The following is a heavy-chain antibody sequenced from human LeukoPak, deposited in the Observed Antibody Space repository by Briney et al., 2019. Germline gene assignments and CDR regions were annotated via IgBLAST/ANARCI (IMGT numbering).Heavy chain of an antibody. CDR2: VYYSGST. J-gene: IGHJ4*02. V-gene: IGHV4-61*01. CDR3: ARVGDYYDSSGYHDY. Sequence: PSETLSLTCTVSGGSVSSGSYYWSWIRRPPGKGLEWIGYVYYSGSTNYNPSLKSRVTISVDTSKNQSSLKLSSVTAADTAVYYCARVGDYYDSSGYHDYWGQGTLVTVSS. D-gene: IGHD3-22*01. CDR1: GGSVSSGSYY.